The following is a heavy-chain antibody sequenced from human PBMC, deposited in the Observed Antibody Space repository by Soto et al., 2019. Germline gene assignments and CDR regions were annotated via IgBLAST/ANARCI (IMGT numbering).Heavy chain of an antibody. CDR3: AKSTTTTLVPRSFDF. V-gene: IGHV3-23*01. D-gene: IGHD4-4*01. CDR2: LTGNGFST. CDR1: GFTFDSYA. J-gene: IGHJ4*02. Sequence: PGGSLRLSCAASGFTFDSYAMTWVRQAPGKGLEWVSTLTGNGFSTYYADSVKGRFTISRDNSKNTLFLQMNSLRAGDTAVYYCAKSTTTTLVPRSFDFWGQGTLVTVPS.